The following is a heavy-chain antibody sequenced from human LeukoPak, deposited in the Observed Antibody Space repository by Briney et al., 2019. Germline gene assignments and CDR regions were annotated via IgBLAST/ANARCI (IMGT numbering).Heavy chain of an antibody. Sequence: GGSLRLSCAASGFTFSSYGMHWVRQAPGKGLEWVAVISYDGSDKYYADSVKGRFTISRDNSNNSLYLQMNSLRAEDTAVYYCASGVDSGSCLDYWGQGTLVTVSS. D-gene: IGHD6-13*01. CDR1: GFTFSSYG. CDR3: ASGVDSGSCLDY. CDR2: ISYDGSDK. V-gene: IGHV3-30*03. J-gene: IGHJ4*02.